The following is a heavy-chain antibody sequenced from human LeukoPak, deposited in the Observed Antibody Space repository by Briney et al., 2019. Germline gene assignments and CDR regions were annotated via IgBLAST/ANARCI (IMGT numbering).Heavy chain of an antibody. CDR1: GGSLSSYY. CDR2: IYYSGST. Sequence: SETLSLTCTVSGGSLSSYYWSWIRQPPGKGLEWIGYIYYSGSTNYNPSLKSRVTISVDTSKNQFSLKLSSVTAADTAVYYCASVDTAMVSYFQHWGQGTLVTVSS. CDR3: ASVDTAMVSYFQH. V-gene: IGHV4-59*01. D-gene: IGHD5-18*01. J-gene: IGHJ1*01.